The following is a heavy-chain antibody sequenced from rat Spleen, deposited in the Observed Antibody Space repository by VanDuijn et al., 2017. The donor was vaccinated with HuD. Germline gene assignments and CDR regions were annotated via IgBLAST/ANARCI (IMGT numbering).Heavy chain of an antibody. CDR3: ARYDSFDNWFAY. V-gene: IGHV5-31*01. CDR1: GFTFNNYW. D-gene: IGHD1-11*01. CDR2: INKDGGSL. Sequence: EVELVESGGGLVQPGTSLKLSCVASGFTFNNYWLSWVRQTPGKGLDWVASINKDGGSLFYRDSVKGQFTISRDNAKSILYLQMDSLRSEDTATYYCARYDSFDNWFAYWGQGTLVTVSS. J-gene: IGHJ3*01.